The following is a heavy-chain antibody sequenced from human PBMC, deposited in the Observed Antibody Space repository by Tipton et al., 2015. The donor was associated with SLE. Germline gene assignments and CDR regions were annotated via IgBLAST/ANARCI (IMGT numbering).Heavy chain of an antibody. J-gene: IGHJ4*02. CDR3: ARDEYRYDTTGYHLLGHFDF. V-gene: IGHV4-4*02. CDR1: GGSIISSSW. D-gene: IGHD3-22*01. CDR2: IYHSESP. Sequence: TLSLTCAVYGGSIISSSWWSWVRQPPGKGLEWIGDIYHSESPNYNPSLKSRVTISIDTSKNQFSLNLSSVTAADTAVYYCARDEYRYDTTGYHLLGHFDFWGQGTLVTVSS.